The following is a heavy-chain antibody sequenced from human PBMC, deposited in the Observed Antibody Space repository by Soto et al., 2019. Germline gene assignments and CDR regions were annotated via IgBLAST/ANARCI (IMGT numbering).Heavy chain of an antibody. CDR3: ARRRYCGADCYSKFYYGMDV. D-gene: IGHD2-21*02. CDR1: GSTFSSYT. J-gene: IGHJ6*02. Sequence: QVQLVQSGAEVRKPGSSVKVSCKASGSTFSSYTVNWVRQAPGQGLEWIGRIIPILGITNYARRFQGRVTITADRSTNTAYLERTSRTSEDTAVYYCARRRYCGADCYSKFYYGMDVWGQGTTVTVSS. CDR2: IIPILGIT. V-gene: IGHV1-69*02.